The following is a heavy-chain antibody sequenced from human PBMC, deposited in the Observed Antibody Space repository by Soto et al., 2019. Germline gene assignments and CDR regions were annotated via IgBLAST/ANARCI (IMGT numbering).Heavy chain of an antibody. D-gene: IGHD6-13*01. J-gene: IGHJ6*02. CDR2: IWDDGSNK. CDR3: ARVRGSSSSWFYNYYYYGMDV. CDR1: GFTFSSYG. Sequence: QVQLVESGGGVVQPGRSLRLSCAASGFTFSSYGMHWVRQAPGKGLEWVAVIWDDGSNKYYADSVKGRFTISRDNSKNTLYLQMNSLRAEDTAVYYCARVRGSSSSWFYNYYYYGMDVWGQGTTVTVSS. V-gene: IGHV3-33*01.